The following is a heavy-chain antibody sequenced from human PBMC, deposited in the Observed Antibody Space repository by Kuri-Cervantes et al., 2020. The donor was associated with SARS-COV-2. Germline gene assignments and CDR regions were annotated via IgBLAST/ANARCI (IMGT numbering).Heavy chain of an antibody. CDR3: ARDCSSGSCLSNFNY. Sequence: ASVKVSCKASGYTFTGYYMHWVRQAPGQGLEWMGWINPKNNDTNYAQNFHSGVTITMATDTSTSTAYMDLRSLTSDDTAVYFCARDCSSGSCLSNFNYWGQGTLVTVSS. V-gene: IGHV1-2*02. CDR2: INPKNNDT. CDR1: GYTFTGYY. J-gene: IGHJ4*02. D-gene: IGHD2-15*01.